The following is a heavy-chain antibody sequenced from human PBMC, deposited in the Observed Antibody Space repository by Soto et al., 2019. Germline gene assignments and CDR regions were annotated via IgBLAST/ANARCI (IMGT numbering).Heavy chain of an antibody. CDR1: GFTFSSYW. V-gene: IGHV3-74*01. CDR3: ARAYYYDSSGYYYPDY. CDR2: INSDGSST. D-gene: IGHD3-22*01. J-gene: IGHJ4*02. Sequence: GGSLRLSCAASGFTFSSYWMHWVRQAPGKGLVWVSRINSDGSSTSYADSVKGRFTISRDNAKNTLYLQMNSLRAEDTAVYYCARAYYYDSSGYYYPDYWGQGTLVTVSS.